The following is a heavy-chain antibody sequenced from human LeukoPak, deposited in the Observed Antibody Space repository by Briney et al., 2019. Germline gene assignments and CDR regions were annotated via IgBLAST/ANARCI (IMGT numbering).Heavy chain of an antibody. J-gene: IGHJ4*02. CDR2: IYYSGNT. V-gene: IGHV4-39*01. CDR3: ARRGGPAYYYGSGRYDY. Sequence: PSETLSLTCTVSGDSIGSSTFHWGWIRQPPGKGLEWIGSIYYSGNTHYSPSLKSRVTISVDTSENQFSLKLSSVTAADTAVYYCARRGGPAYYYGSGRYDYWGQGTRVTVSS. D-gene: IGHD3-10*01. CDR1: GDSIGSSTFH.